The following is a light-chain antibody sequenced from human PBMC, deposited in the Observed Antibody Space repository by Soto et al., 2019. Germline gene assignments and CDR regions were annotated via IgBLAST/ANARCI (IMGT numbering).Light chain of an antibody. J-gene: IGKJ1*01. CDR2: AAS. CDR1: QSISSY. CDR3: QQSYSPLRT. Sequence: DIPMTQSPSSLSASVGDRVTITCRPSQSISSYLNWYQQKPGKAPKLLIYAASSLQSGVPSRFSGSGSGTDFSLTISSLQPDDFATYYCQQSYSPLRTFGQGTKVEIK. V-gene: IGKV1-39*01.